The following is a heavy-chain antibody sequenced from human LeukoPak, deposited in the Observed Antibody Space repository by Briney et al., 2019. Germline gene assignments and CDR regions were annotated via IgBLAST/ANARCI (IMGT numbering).Heavy chain of an antibody. D-gene: IGHD4-17*01. CDR3: AKDHYGDYPNWFDP. V-gene: IGHV3-48*01. Sequence: GGSLRLSCAASGFTFSSYSMNWVRQAPGKGLEWVSYISSSSSTIYYADSVKGRFTISRDNAKNTLYLQMNSLRAEDTAVYYCAKDHYGDYPNWFDPWGQGTLVTVSS. J-gene: IGHJ5*02. CDR2: ISSSSSTI. CDR1: GFTFSSYS.